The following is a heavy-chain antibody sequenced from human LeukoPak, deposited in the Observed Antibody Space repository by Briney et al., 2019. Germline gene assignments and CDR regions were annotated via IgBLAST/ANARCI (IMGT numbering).Heavy chain of an antibody. D-gene: IGHD5-24*01. CDR1: SGSISSYY. J-gene: IGHJ3*02. Sequence: SETLSLTCTVSSGSISSYYWSWIRQPPGKGLEWIGYIYYSGSTNYNPSLKSRVTISVDTSKNQFSLKLSSVTAADTAVYYCASSRDGYSDDAFDIWGQGTMVTVSS. V-gene: IGHV4-59*01. CDR3: ASSRDGYSDDAFDI. CDR2: IYYSGST.